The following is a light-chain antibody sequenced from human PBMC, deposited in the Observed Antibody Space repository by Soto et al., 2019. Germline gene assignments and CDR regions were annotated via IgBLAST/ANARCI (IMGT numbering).Light chain of an antibody. CDR2: GAS. J-gene: IGKJ5*01. CDR1: QSVTTN. CDR3: QQFDSWPIT. V-gene: IGKV3-15*01. Sequence: EIVLTQSPATLSVSPGERATLSCRASQSVTTNLAWYQQKPGQVPRLLISGASTRATDIPARFSGSGSGTEFTLTISSPQSEDLAVYYCQQFDSWPITFGQGTRLEIK.